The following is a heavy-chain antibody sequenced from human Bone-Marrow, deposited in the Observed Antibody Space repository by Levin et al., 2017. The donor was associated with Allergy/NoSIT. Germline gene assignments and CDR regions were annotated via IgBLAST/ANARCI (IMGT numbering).Heavy chain of an antibody. CDR3: ARLYTGNTYGYNFDY. D-gene: IGHD5-18*01. CDR2: IYYSGTT. V-gene: IGHV4-59*01. J-gene: IGHJ4*02. Sequence: LSQTLSLTCTVSGGYINSSYWSWIRQSPGKGLEWIGYIYYSGTTNYNPSLKNRVSISVDRSRSQFSLQVTSVTTADTAVYYCARLYTGNTYGYNFDYWGQGTLVTVSS. CDR1: GGYINSSY.